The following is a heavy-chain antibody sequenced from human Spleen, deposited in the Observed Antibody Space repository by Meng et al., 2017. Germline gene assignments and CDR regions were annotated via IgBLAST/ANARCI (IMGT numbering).Heavy chain of an antibody. V-gene: IGHV4-34*01. CDR3: ARGPTTMAHDFDY. Sequence: QVQLQQWGAGLLKPSETLFPRSDVAGGSCSDNYWSWIRQPPGKGLEWIGEINHSGSTNYNPSLESRATISVDTSQNNLSLKLSSVTAADSAVYYCARGPTTMAHDFDYWGQGTLVTVSS. J-gene: IGHJ4*02. D-gene: IGHD4-11*01. CDR1: GGSCSDNY. CDR2: INHSGST.